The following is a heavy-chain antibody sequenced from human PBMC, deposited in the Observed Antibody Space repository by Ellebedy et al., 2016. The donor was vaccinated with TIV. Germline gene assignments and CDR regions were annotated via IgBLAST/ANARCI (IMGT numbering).Heavy chain of an antibody. CDR1: GYTFTSYY. CDR3: ATIYSGYDYNYYYYGMDV. Sequence: ASVKVSCXASGYTFTSYYMHWVRQAPGQGLEWMGIINPSGGSTSYAQKFQGRVTMTRDTSTSTVYMELSSLRSEDTAVYYCATIYSGYDYNYYYYGMDVWGQGTTVTVSS. CDR2: INPSGGST. V-gene: IGHV1-46*01. D-gene: IGHD5-12*01. J-gene: IGHJ6*02.